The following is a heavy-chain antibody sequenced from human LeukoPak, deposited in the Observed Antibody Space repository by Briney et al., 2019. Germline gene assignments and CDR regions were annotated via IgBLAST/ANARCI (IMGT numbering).Heavy chain of an antibody. CDR1: GFTFSTST. CDR2: ISSSNDYK. J-gene: IGHJ5*02. Sequence: PGGSLRLSCAASGFTFSTSTMNWVRQAPGKGLEWVSSISSSNDYKYYADSVKGRFTISRDNAKNSLYLQMNSLRAEDTAVYYCVRIPNSAGFPNWFDPWGQGTLVTVSS. CDR3: VRIPNSAGFPNWFDP. V-gene: IGHV3-21*01. D-gene: IGHD6-19*01.